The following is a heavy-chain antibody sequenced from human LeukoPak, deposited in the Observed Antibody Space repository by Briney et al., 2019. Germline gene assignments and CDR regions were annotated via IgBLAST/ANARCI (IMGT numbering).Heavy chain of an antibody. V-gene: IGHV1-46*01. Sequence: ASVKVSCKASGYTFTSYYIHLVRHAPGQGFEWMAIINPSDGSTTNSQKFQGRVTMTRDTSISTAYMELSRLRSDDTAVYYCARVKASRSTVTSSYYYYYMDVWGKGTTVTVSS. D-gene: IGHD4-17*01. CDR2: INPSDGST. CDR3: ARVKASRSTVTSSYYYYYMDV. CDR1: GYTFTSYY. J-gene: IGHJ6*03.